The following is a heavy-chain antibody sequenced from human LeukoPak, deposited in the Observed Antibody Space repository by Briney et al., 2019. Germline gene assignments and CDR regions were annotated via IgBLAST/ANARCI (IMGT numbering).Heavy chain of an antibody. CDR1: GFTFSSYS. J-gene: IGHJ4*02. CDR3: ARHLFPVCFDY. D-gene: IGHD1-14*01. Sequence: GGSLRLSCAASGFTFSSYSMNWVRQAPGKGLEWVSSISSSSSYIYYADSVKGRFTISRDNAKNSLYLQMNSLRAEDTAVYYCARHLFPVCFDYWGQGTLVTVSS. V-gene: IGHV3-21*01. CDR2: ISSSSSYI.